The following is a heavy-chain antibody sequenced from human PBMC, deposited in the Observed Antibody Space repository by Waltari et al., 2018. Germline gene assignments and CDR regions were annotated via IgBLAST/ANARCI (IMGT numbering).Heavy chain of an antibody. Sequence: QVQLVESGGGVVQPGRSLRLSCAASGFTFSTYGMHWVRQAPGKGLEWVAVIWHDGTNKYYADSVKGRFTISRDNSKNTLYLQMNSLRAEDTAVYYCARDLFDYYDSSGYFHYWGQGTLVTVSS. V-gene: IGHV3-33*01. CDR1: GFTFSTYG. CDR2: IWHDGTNK. J-gene: IGHJ4*02. CDR3: ARDLFDYYDSSGYFHY. D-gene: IGHD3-22*01.